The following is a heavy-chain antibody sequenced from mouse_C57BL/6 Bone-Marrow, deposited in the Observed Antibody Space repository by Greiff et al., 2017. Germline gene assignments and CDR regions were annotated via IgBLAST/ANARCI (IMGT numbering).Heavy chain of an antibody. D-gene: IGHD2-5*01. CDR1: GYTFTSYW. J-gene: IGHJ1*03. V-gene: IGHV1-55*01. Sequence: QVQLQQPGAELVKPGASVKMSCKASGYTFTSYWITWVKQRPGQGLEWIGDIYPGSGSTNYNEKFKSKATLTVDTSSSTAYMQVSSLTSEDSAVYYCARPYYSNYWYCDVWGTGTTVTVSA. CDR2: IYPGSGST. CDR3: ARPYYSNYWYCDV.